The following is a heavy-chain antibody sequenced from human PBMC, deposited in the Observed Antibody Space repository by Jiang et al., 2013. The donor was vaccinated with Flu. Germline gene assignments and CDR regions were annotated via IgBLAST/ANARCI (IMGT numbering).Heavy chain of an antibody. V-gene: IGHV6-1*01. CDR2: TYYRSRWYH. CDR1: GDSVSR. J-gene: IGHJ4*02. Sequence: QTLSLTCAISGDSVSRQSPSRGLEWLGRTYYRSRWYHDFAPSVRSRITINADTSNNQFSLLLNSVTPEDTAVYYCARDQDWGWEYWGQGTLVTVSS. CDR3: ARDQDWGWEY. D-gene: IGHD7-27*01.